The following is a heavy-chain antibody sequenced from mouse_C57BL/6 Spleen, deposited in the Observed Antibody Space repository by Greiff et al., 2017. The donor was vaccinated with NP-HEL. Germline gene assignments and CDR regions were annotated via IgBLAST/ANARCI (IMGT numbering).Heavy chain of an antibody. J-gene: IGHJ4*01. CDR1: GYTFTSYW. D-gene: IGHD1-1*02. CDR3: ARDYVGAMDY. CDR2: IDPSDSET. Sequence: VQLQQPGAELVRPGSSVKLSCKASGYTFTSYWMHWVKQRPIQGLEWIGNIDPSDSETHYNQKFKDKATLTVDKSSSKAYMQLSSLTSEDAAVYYCARDYVGAMDYWGQGTSVTVSS. V-gene: IGHV1-52*01.